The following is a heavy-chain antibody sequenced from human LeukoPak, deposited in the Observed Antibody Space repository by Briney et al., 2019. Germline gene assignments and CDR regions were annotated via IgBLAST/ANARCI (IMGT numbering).Heavy chain of an antibody. J-gene: IGHJ4*02. V-gene: IGHV1-8*01. D-gene: IGHD4-11*01. CDR3: ARAPAERRSNYSYYFDY. Sequence: ASVKVSCKASGYTFTSYDINWVRQATGQGLEWMGWMNPNSGNTGYAQKFQGRVTMTRNTSISTAYMELSSLRSEDTAVYYCARAPAERRSNYSYYFDYWGQGTLVTVSS. CDR2: MNPNSGNT. CDR1: GYTFTSYD.